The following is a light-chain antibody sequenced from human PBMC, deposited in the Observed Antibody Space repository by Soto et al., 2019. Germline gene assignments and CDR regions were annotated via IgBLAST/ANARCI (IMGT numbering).Light chain of an antibody. Sequence: QSALTQPASVSGSPGQSITISCTGTSSDVGGYNYVSWYQQHPGKAPKLMIYDVSNRPSGGSNRFSGSKSSNTASLTISGLQAEDEADYYCISYTSSSTLYVFGTGTKLTVL. V-gene: IGLV2-14*01. CDR3: ISYTSSSTLYV. CDR2: DVS. J-gene: IGLJ1*01. CDR1: SSDVGGYNY.